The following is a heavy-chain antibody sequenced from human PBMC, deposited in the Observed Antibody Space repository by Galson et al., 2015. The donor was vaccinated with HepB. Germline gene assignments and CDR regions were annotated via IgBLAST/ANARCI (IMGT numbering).Heavy chain of an antibody. Sequence: SLRLSCAASGFTLSNYGMHWVRQAPGKGLEWVAVISYDGSNKDYADSVKGRFTFSRDNSKNTLYLQMNSLRPEDTAVYYCAKDHGPGSTSSYWDFDYWGQGTLVTVSS. V-gene: IGHV3-30*18. J-gene: IGHJ4*02. CDR3: AKDHGPGSTSSYWDFDY. CDR2: ISYDGSNK. D-gene: IGHD2-2*01. CDR1: GFTLSNYG.